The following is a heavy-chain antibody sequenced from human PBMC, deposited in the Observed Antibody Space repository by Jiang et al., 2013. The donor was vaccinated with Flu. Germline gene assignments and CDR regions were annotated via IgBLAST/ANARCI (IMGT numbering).Heavy chain of an antibody. CDR1: GFSFDDHG. Sequence: VQLVESGGGVVRRGSLRLSCAASGFSFDDHGMSWVRQAPGKGLEWVSGINYNSDSAGYAGSVKADSASPETTPRTPCICKMNSLRAEDTALHYCVRISGSSGRYYYGLDVWGQGTTVTVSS. V-gene: IGHV3-20*04. CDR2: INYNSDSA. D-gene: IGHD3-10*01. J-gene: IGHJ6*02. CDR3: VRISGSSGRYYYGLDV.